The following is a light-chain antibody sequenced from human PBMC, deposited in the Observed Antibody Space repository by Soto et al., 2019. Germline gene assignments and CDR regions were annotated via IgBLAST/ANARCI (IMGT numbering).Light chain of an antibody. V-gene: IGKV1-39*01. CDR3: QLRLATPYI. J-gene: IGKJ2*01. CDR1: QSIGTY. CDR2: AAS. Sequence: DIQMTQSPSSLAASVGDRVTITCRASQSIGTYLKWYQQKIGTAPTLLIYAASSLQSGVPSRFSGSGSGTDLTLTISSLQPEDFAAYFCQLRLATPYIFGQGTKVEIK.